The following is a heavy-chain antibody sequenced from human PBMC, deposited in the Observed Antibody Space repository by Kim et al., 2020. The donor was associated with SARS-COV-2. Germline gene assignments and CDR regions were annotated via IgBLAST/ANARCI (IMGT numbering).Heavy chain of an antibody. J-gene: IGHJ4*02. Sequence: GGSLRLSCAASGFTFSSYVMHWVRRAPGKGLEWVAVASYDGNKKYYADSVKGRFTISRDNFKNTMYLQMDSLRAEDTAVYYCAREVGYCSGGSCSTFDSWGQGTLVIVSS. V-gene: IGHV3-30*03. CDR3: AREVGYCSGGSCSTFDS. D-gene: IGHD2-15*01. CDR1: GFTFSSYV. CDR2: ASYDGNKK.